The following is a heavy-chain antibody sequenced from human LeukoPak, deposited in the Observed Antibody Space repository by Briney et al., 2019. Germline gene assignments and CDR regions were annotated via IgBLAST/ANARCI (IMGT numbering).Heavy chain of an antibody. Sequence: ASVKVSCKASGYTFTGYYMHWVRQAPGQGLEWMGWINPNSGGTNYAQKFQGRVTMTTDTSTSTAYMELRSLRSDDTAVYYCARDEGLIVVAPGYWGQGTLVTVSS. V-gene: IGHV1-2*02. CDR2: INPNSGGT. J-gene: IGHJ4*02. CDR3: ARDEGLIVVAPGY. CDR1: GYTFTGYY. D-gene: IGHD2-21*01.